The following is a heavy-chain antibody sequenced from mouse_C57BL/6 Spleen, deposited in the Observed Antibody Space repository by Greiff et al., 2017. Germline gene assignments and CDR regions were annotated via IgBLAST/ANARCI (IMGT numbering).Heavy chain of an antibody. CDR2: IDPSDSYT. J-gene: IGHJ4*01. D-gene: IGHD1-1*01. Sequence: QVQLQQPGAELVMPGASVKLSCKASGYTFTSYWMHWVKQRPGQGLEWIGEIDPSDSYTNYNQKFKGKSTLTVDKSSSTAYMQLSSLTSEDSAVYYCARSRVTTVVATPYAMDYWGQGTSVTVSS. CDR3: ARSRVTTVVATPYAMDY. V-gene: IGHV1-69*01. CDR1: GYTFTSYW.